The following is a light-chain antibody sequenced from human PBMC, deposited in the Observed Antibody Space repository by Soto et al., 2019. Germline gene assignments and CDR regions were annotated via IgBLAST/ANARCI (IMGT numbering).Light chain of an antibody. J-gene: IGLJ1*01. V-gene: IGLV2-14*03. CDR1: SSDVGSYNY. Sequence: QSVLTQPXSVSGSPGQSITISCTGTSSDVGSYNYVSWYQQHPGKAPKLMIYDVSNRPSGVSNRFSGSKSGNTASLTISGLQAEDEADYYSNSYTGSSTPYVFGTGTKVTVL. CDR2: DVS. CDR3: NSYTGSSTPYV.